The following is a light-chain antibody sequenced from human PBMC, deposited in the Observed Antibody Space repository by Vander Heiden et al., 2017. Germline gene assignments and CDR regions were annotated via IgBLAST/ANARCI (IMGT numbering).Light chain of an antibody. J-gene: IGKJ4*01. CDR3: HQHSSWPPLT. CDR1: QSVSSY. CDR2: DAS. Sequence: IVLPRSPATLPLPPGEGAALSCRASQSVSSYLAWYQQKPGQSPRLLIYDASTRATGVPAMFSGSGSGTYFTLTSSMLDPEDFAVYYCHQHSSWPPLTFGGGTKVEIK. V-gene: IGKV3-11*01.